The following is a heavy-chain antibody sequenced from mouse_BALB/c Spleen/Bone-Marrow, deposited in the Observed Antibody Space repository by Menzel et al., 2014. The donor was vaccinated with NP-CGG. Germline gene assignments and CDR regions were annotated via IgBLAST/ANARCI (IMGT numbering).Heavy chain of an antibody. CDR2: INPYNGGT. CDR3: ARWDYYGYAMDY. CDR1: GYSFTGYT. Sequence: EVKLMESGPELVKPGASMKISRKASGYSFTGYTMNWVKQSHGKNLEWIGLINPYNGGTNYNQKFKGKATLTVDKSSSTAYMELLSLTSEDSAVYYCARWDYYGYAMDYWGQGTSVTVSS. J-gene: IGHJ4*01. V-gene: IGHV1-18*01. D-gene: IGHD1-1*01.